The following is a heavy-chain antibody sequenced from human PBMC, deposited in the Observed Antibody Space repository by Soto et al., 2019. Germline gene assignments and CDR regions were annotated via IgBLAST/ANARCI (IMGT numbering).Heavy chain of an antibody. Sequence: GASVKVSCKASGGTFSSYAISWVRQAPGQGLEWMGGIIPIFGTANYAQKFQGRVTINADESTSTAYMELSSLRSEDTAVYYCASQYSSSSRDNWFDPWGQGTMVTVSS. CDR1: GGTFSSYA. V-gene: IGHV1-69*13. CDR2: IIPIFGTA. D-gene: IGHD6-6*01. CDR3: ASQYSSSSRDNWFDP. J-gene: IGHJ5*02.